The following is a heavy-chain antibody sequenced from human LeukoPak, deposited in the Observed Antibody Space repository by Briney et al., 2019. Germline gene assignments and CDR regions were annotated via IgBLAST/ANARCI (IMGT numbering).Heavy chain of an antibody. CDR3: ARSVSWGLLVRDDAFDI. CDR2: IYYSGST. V-gene: IGHV4-59*08. J-gene: IGHJ3*02. Sequence: PSETLSLTCTVSGGSISNFYWSWIRQPPGEGLEWIGYIYYSGSTNYNPSLKSRVTISIDTSKNQFSLNLTSVTAADTAVYYCARSVSWGLLVRDDAFDIWGQGTMVTVSS. D-gene: IGHD2-21*01. CDR1: GGSISNFY.